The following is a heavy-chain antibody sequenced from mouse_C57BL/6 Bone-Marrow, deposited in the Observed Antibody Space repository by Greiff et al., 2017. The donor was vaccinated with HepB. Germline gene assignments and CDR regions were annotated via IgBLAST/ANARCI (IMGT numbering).Heavy chain of an antibody. CDR1: GFSLTSYG. J-gene: IGHJ1*03. D-gene: IGHD1-1*01. V-gene: IGHV2-2*01. Sequence: QVQLKESGPGLVQPSQSLSITCTVSGFSLTSYGVHWVRQSPGKGLEWLGVIWSGGSTDYNAAFISRLSISKDNYKSQVFFKMNSLQADDTAIYYCARETTVVGDWYFDVWGTGTTVTVSS. CDR2: IWSGGST. CDR3: ARETTVVGDWYFDV.